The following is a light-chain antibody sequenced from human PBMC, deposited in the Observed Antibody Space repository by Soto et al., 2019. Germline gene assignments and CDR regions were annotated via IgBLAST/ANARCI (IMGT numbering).Light chain of an antibody. V-gene: IGLV2-14*01. J-gene: IGLJ1*01. Sequence: QSALTQPASVSGSPGQSITISCTGTSSDIGGYNSVSWYQQHPGKAPKLMVSEVSPRPSGVSNRFSGSKSGNTASLTISGLQAEDEADYYCSSYTRSSTFDDVFGTGTKLTVL. CDR1: SSDIGGYNS. CDR3: SSYTRSSTFDDV. CDR2: EVS.